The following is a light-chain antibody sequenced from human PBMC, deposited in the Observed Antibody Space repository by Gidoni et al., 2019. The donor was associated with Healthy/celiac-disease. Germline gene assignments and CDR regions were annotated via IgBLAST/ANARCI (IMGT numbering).Light chain of an antibody. J-gene: IGKJ1*01. CDR2: GAS. Sequence: EIVFPPSPGTLSLSPGAIATLSCRASKSVSSSYLAWYQQKPGQAPRLLIYGASSMATGIPDRFSGSGSGTDFTLTISRLEPEDFAVYYCQQYGSSPQTFGKGTKVEIK. V-gene: IGKV3-20*01. CDR3: QQYGSSPQT. CDR1: KSVSSSY.